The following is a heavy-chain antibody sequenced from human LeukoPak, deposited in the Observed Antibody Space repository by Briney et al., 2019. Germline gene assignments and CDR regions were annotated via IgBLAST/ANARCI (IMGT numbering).Heavy chain of an antibody. D-gene: IGHD3-16*01. CDR1: GASISSYY. CDR2: IYASGNT. CDR3: ARVRLQPGTRLLIPNYFDY. V-gene: IGHV4-4*07. J-gene: IGHJ4*02. Sequence: SETLSLTCSVSGASISSYYWTWIRQPAWKGLEWIGRIYASGNTDYNPSLKSRVTMSVDTSKNQFSLKLSSVTAADTAIYYCARVRLQPGTRLLIPNYFDYWGRGTLVTVSS.